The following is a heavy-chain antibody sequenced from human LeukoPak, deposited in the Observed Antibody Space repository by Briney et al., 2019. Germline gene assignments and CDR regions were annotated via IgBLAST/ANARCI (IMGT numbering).Heavy chain of an antibody. V-gene: IGHV1-46*01. Sequence: GASVKISCKASGYTLTSYYMHWVRQAPGQGLEWMGIINPSGGSTSYAQKFQGRVTMTRDTSTSTVYMELSSLRSEDTAVYYCAREEDYGDSPGAFDIWGQGTMVTVSS. CDR1: GYTLTSYY. D-gene: IGHD4-17*01. CDR3: AREEDYGDSPGAFDI. J-gene: IGHJ3*02. CDR2: INPSGGST.